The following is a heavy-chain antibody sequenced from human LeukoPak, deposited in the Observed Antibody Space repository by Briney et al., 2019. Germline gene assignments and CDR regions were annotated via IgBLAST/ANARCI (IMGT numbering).Heavy chain of an antibody. CDR2: INHSGST. V-gene: IGHV4-34*01. CDR3: ARAPLLYCSSTSCYNYYYYYGMDV. CDR1: GGSFSGYY. Sequence: SETLSLTCAVYGGSFSGYYWSWIRQPPGKGLEWIGEINHSGSTNYNPSLKSRVTISVDTSKNQFSLKLSSVTAADTAVYYCARAPLLYCSSTSCYNYYYYYGMDVWGQGTTVIVSS. D-gene: IGHD2-2*02. J-gene: IGHJ6*02.